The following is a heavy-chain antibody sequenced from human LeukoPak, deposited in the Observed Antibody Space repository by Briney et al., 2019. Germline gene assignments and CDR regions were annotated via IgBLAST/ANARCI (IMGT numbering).Heavy chain of an antibody. J-gene: IGHJ3*02. CDR3: ARNRGWVFDI. CDR1: EFTFSSYS. D-gene: IGHD3-16*01. Sequence: GGSLRLSCAASEFTFSSYSMNWVRQAPGKGLEWVSYISSSSSAKSYADSVKGRFTISRDNAKNSLYLQMHSLRYEDTAVYYCARNRGWVFDIWGQGTMVTVSS. V-gene: IGHV3-48*02. CDR2: ISSSSSAK.